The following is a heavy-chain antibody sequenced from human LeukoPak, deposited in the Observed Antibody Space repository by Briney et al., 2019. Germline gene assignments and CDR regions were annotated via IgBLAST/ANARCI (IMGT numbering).Heavy chain of an antibody. CDR3: AKDRGYSYGGAFDI. Sequence: PGGSLRLSCAASGFTFSSYGMHWVRQAPGKGLEWVAVISYDGSNKYYADSVKGRFTISRDNSKNTLYLQMNSLRAEDTAVYYCAKDRGYSYGGAFDIWGQGTMVTVSS. V-gene: IGHV3-30*18. D-gene: IGHD5-18*01. J-gene: IGHJ3*02. CDR2: ISYDGSNK. CDR1: GFTFSSYG.